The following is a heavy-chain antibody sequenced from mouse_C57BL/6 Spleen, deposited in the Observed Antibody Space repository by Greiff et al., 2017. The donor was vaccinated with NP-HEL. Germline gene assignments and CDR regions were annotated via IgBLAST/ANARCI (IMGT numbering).Heavy chain of an antibody. V-gene: IGHV1-19*01. CDR2: INPYNGGT. J-gene: IGHJ2*01. CDR1: GYTFTDYY. Sequence: EVQLQESGPVLVKPGASVKMSCKASGYTFTDYYMNWVKQSHGKSLEWIGVINPYNGGTSYNQKFKGKATLTVDKSSSTAYMELNSLTSEDSAVYYCARSDDGYYVGYFDYWGQGTTLTVSS. CDR3: ARSDDGYYVGYFDY. D-gene: IGHD2-3*01.